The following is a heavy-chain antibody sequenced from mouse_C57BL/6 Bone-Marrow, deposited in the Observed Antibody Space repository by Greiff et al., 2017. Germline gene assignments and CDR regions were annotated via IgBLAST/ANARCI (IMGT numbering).Heavy chain of an antibody. CDR2: VYPGSGST. CDR1: GYTFTSYW. V-gene: IGHV1-55*01. Sequence: QVQLQQPGAELVKPGASVKMSCKASGYTFTSYWITWVKQRPGQGLEWIGDVYPGSGSTNYNEKFKSKATLTVDTSSSTAYMQLSSLTSEDSAVYYCARGTTVVATDYWGQGTTLTVSS. CDR3: ARGTTVVATDY. J-gene: IGHJ2*01. D-gene: IGHD1-1*01.